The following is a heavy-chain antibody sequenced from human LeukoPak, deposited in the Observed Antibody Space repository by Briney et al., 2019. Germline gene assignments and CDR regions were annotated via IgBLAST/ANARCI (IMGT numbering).Heavy chain of an antibody. CDR1: GGSISSSNW. D-gene: IGHD3-10*01. V-gene: IGHV4-4*02. Sequence: SETLSLTCAVSGGSISSSNWWSWIRQPPGKGLEWIGEINHSGSTNYNPSLKSRVTISVDTSKNQFSLKLSSVTAADTAVYYCARGKGLITMVRGVRNWFDPWGQGTLVTVSS. J-gene: IGHJ5*02. CDR3: ARGKGLITMVRGVRNWFDP. CDR2: INHSGST.